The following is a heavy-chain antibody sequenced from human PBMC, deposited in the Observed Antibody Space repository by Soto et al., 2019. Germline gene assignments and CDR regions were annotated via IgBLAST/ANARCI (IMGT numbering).Heavy chain of an antibody. V-gene: IGHV3-30*18. CDR2: ISYDGSNK. Sequence: QVQLVESGGGVVQPGRSLRLSCAASGFTFSSYGMHWVRQAPGKGLEWVAVISYDGSNKYYADSVKGRFTISRDNSKNTRYLQMNSLRAEDTAVYYCAKDWRTKGHAFDIWGQGTMVTVSS. J-gene: IGHJ3*02. CDR3: AKDWRTKGHAFDI. CDR1: GFTFSSYG.